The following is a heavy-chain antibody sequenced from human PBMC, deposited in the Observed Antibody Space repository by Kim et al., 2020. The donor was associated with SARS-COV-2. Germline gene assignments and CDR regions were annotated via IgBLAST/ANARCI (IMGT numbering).Heavy chain of an antibody. V-gene: IGHV4-30-4*01. CDR3: ARARSYGDYLFDY. CDR1: GGSISSGDYY. CDR2: IYYSGST. D-gene: IGHD4-17*01. J-gene: IGHJ4*02. Sequence: SETLSLTCTVSGGSISSGDYYWSWIRQPPGKGLEWIGYIYYSGSTYYNPSLKSRVTISVETSKNQFSLKLSSVTAADTAVYYCARARSYGDYLFDYWGQGTLVTVSS.